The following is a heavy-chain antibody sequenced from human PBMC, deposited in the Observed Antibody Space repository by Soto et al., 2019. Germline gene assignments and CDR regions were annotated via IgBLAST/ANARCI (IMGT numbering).Heavy chain of an antibody. CDR2: IYHSEST. V-gene: IGHV4-4*02. CDR3: AGGYDSSSPFEY. J-gene: IGHJ4*02. CDR1: GGSISSSNW. Sequence: QVHLQESGPGLVKPSGTLSLTCAVSGGSISSSNWWSWVRQPPGKGLEWIGKIYHSESTNFNPSLKSRVTMSIDKSKNQFSLKLVSVTAADTAIYYCAGGYDSSSPFEYWGQGTLVTVSS. D-gene: IGHD3-22*01.